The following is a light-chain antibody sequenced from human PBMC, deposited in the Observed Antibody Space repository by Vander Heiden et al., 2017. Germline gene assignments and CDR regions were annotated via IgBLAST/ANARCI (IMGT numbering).Light chain of an antibody. CDR2: AAS. V-gene: IGKV1-39*01. CDR3: QQSYSTPQLT. J-gene: IGKJ4*01. CDR1: QSISSY. Sequence: IQMTQSPSSLSASVGDRVTITCRASQSISSYLNWYQQKPGKAPKLLIYAASSLQSGVPSRFSGSGSGTDFTLTISSLQPEDVATDYSQQSYSTPQLTFGGGTKVEIK.